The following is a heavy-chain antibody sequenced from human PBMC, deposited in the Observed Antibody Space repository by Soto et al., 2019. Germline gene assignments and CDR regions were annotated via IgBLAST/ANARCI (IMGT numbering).Heavy chain of an antibody. CDR1: GGSISSSSYY. CDR3: ARPPTASLDAFEI. Sequence: QLQLQESGPGLVKPSETLSVTCTVSGGSISSSSYYWGWIRQPPGKGLEWIGSIYYSGSTYYNPSLKSRVTISADTSKNQFSLKVNSVTAADTAVYYCARPPTASLDAFEIWGQGTMVTVSS. J-gene: IGHJ3*02. CDR2: IYYSGST. V-gene: IGHV4-39*01.